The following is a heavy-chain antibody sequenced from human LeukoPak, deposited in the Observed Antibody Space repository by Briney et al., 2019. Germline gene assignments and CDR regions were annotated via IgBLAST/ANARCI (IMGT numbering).Heavy chain of an antibody. J-gene: IGHJ4*02. CDR3: ARGLFSPGDQ. V-gene: IGHV1-2*02. CDR2: IHTNSGGT. Sequence: ASVKVSCKASGYTFTAYYIHWVRQAPGQGLEWMGWIHTNSGGTNYAQRFRGRVTMTRDTSSSTAYMELSSLGSDDTAMYYCARGLFSPGDQWGQGTLVTVST. D-gene: IGHD2/OR15-2a*01. CDR1: GYTFTAYY.